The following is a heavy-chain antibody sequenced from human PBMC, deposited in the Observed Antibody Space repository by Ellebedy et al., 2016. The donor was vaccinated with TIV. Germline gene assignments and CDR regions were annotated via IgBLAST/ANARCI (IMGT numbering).Heavy chain of an antibody. CDR1: GFTFSTSE. D-gene: IGHD1-26*01. CDR3: ARGSGWDPLDY. V-gene: IGHV3-7*03. Sequence: GGSLRLSCAASGFTFSTSEMNWVRQAPGKGLEWVANIKLDGSEIFYVDSVKGRFTISRDNAKSSLYLQMNSLRAEDTAVHYCARGSGWDPLDYWGQGTLVTVSS. CDR2: IKLDGSEI. J-gene: IGHJ4*02.